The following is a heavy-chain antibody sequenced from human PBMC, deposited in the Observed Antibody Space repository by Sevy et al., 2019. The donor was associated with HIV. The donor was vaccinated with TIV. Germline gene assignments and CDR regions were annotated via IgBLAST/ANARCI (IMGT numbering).Heavy chain of an antibody. V-gene: IGHV3-33*01. CDR2: IWYDGSNK. CDR1: GFTFSSYG. D-gene: IGHD2-15*01. J-gene: IGHJ3*02. CDR3: AGGSRPSKAVAFDI. Sequence: GGALRLSCAASGFTFSSYGMHWVRQAPGKGLEWVAVIWYDGSNKYYADSVKGRFTISRDNSKNTVYLQMNSPRSEDTAVNYCAGGSRPSKAVAFDISGKGTMVTVSS.